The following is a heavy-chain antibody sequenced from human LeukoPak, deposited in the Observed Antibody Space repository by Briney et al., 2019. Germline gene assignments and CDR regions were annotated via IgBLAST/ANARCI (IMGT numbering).Heavy chain of an antibody. CDR2: ISYDGSNK. Sequence: GRSLRLSCAASGFTFSSYGMHWVRQAPGKGLEWVAVISYDGSNKYYADSVKGRFTISRDNSKNTLYLQMNSLRAEDTAVYYCAKDDDSSVYYYPDYWGQGSLVTVSS. CDR1: GFTFSSYG. V-gene: IGHV3-30*18. CDR3: AKDDDSSVYYYPDY. D-gene: IGHD3-22*01. J-gene: IGHJ4*02.